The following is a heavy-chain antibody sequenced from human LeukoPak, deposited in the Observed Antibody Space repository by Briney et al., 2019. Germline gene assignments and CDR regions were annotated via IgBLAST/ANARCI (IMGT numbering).Heavy chain of an antibody. D-gene: IGHD2-15*01. CDR3: AGAREGVGGWFDP. CDR2: IWYDGSDK. Sequence: QPGGSLRLSCAASGFIFRNYGMYWVRQAPGKGLEWVAIIWYDGSDKYYADAVKGRFTIFRDNSKKTLYLQMNSLRAEDTAVYYCAGAREGVGGWFDPWGQGTLVTVSS. J-gene: IGHJ5*02. V-gene: IGHV3-33*01. CDR1: GFIFRNYG.